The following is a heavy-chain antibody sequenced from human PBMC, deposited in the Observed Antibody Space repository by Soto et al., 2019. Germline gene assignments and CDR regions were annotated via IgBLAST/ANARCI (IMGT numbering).Heavy chain of an antibody. CDR2: INPSGGST. Sequence: ASLKVSCKASGCTFTSYYMHWVRQAPGQGLEWMGIINPSGGSTSYAQKFQGRVTMTRDTSTSTVYMELSSLRSEDTAVYYCARGYCSGGSCYSPLLYYYYYYGMDVWGQGTTVTV. D-gene: IGHD2-15*01. CDR3: ARGYCSGGSCYSPLLYYYYYYGMDV. V-gene: IGHV1-46*01. CDR1: GCTFTSYY. J-gene: IGHJ6*02.